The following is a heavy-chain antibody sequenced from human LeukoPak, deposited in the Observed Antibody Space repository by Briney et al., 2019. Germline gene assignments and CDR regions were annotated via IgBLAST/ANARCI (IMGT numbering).Heavy chain of an antibody. V-gene: IGHV3-30-3*01. D-gene: IGHD1-26*01. CDR2: ISYDGSNK. Sequence: GRSLRLSCAASGFTFSSYAMHWVRQAPGKGLEWVAVISYDGSNKCYADSVKGRFTISRDNSKNTLYLQMNSLRAEDTAVYYCARVKDPIVGATYFDYWGQGTLVTVSS. CDR3: ARVKDPIVGATYFDY. J-gene: IGHJ4*02. CDR1: GFTFSSYA.